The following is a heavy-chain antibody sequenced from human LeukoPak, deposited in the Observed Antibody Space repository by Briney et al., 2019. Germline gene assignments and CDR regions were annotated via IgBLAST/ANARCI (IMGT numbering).Heavy chain of an antibody. CDR2: IKQDGSEK. J-gene: IGHJ4*02. V-gene: IGHV3-7*01. D-gene: IGHD2-21*01. CDR1: GFTFSSYW. Sequence: GGSLRLSCAASGFTFSSYWMSWVRQAPGKGLEWVANIKQDGSEKYYVDSVKGRFTISRDNAKNSLYLQMNSLRVEDTAVYYCARPAYCGGDCYAQFDYWGQGTLVTVSS. CDR3: ARPAYCGGDCYAQFDY.